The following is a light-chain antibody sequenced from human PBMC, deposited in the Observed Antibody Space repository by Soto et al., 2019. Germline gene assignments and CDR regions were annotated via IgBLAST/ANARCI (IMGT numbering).Light chain of an antibody. V-gene: IGKV1-5*03. J-gene: IGKJ4*01. Sequence: DVQMTQSPSTLSASVGDTVTITCRASQTINSWLAWYQHRPGKGPKLLIYKTSSLESGVPSRFSGSGSGTEFTLAISSLQADDFATYYCQQYKSYSLTFGGGTKVDIK. CDR2: KTS. CDR1: QTINSW. CDR3: QQYKSYSLT.